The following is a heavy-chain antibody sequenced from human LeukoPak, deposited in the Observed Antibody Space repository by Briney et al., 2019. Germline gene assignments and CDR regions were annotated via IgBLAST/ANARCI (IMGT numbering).Heavy chain of an antibody. Sequence: GASVKVSCKASGGTFNSYAISWVRQAPGQGLEWMGGIIPIFGTANYAQKFQGRVTITADESTSAAYMELNSLRSEDTAVYYCAKGPYGDYGGDYYYYYMDVWGKGTTVTVSS. J-gene: IGHJ6*03. CDR3: AKGPYGDYGGDYYYYYMDV. D-gene: IGHD4-17*01. V-gene: IGHV1-69*01. CDR1: GGTFNSYA. CDR2: IIPIFGTA.